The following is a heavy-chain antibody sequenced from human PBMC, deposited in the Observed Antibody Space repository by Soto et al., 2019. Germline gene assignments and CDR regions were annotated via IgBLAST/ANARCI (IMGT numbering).Heavy chain of an antibody. CDR2: IAYSGDT. Sequence: LSLTCVVSGAYISGADSYWFWIRKPPGKGLEWIGYIAYSGDTYYNPSLRRRVTISADRSENKFSLTLKSVTAADTAVYYCARDLFDFGVVISRYYYYGMDVWGQGTTVTVSS. V-gene: IGHV4-31*11. CDR3: ARDLFDFGVVISRYYYYGMDV. CDR1: GAYISGADSY. D-gene: IGHD3-3*01. J-gene: IGHJ6*02.